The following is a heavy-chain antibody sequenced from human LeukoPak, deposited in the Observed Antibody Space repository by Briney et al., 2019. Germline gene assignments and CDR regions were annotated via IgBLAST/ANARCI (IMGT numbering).Heavy chain of an antibody. CDR2: IYYSGST. Sequence: SETLSLTCTVSGGSITTTNYSWGWIRQPPGKGLEWIGYIYYSGSTNYNPSLKSRVTISVDTSKNQFSLKLSSVTAADTAVYYCARTSDEYGDSFFDYWGQGTLVTVSS. CDR3: ARTSDEYGDSFFDY. J-gene: IGHJ4*02. CDR1: GGSITTTNYS. D-gene: IGHD4-17*01. V-gene: IGHV4-61*05.